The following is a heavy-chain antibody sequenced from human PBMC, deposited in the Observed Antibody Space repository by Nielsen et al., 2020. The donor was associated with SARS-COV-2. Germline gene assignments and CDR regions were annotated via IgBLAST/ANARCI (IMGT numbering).Heavy chain of an antibody. J-gene: IGHJ6*02. V-gene: IGHV1-46*01. CDR3: ATASRITIFGVVQMAYYYGMDV. Sequence: WVRQAPGQGLEWMGIINPSGGSTSYAQKFQGRVTMTEDTSTDTAYMELSSLRSEDTAVYYCATASRITIFGVVQMAYYYGMDVWGQGTTVTVSS. D-gene: IGHD3-3*01. CDR2: INPSGGST.